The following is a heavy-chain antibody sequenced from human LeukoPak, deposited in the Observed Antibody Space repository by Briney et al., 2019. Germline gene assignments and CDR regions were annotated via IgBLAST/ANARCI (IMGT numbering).Heavy chain of an antibody. Sequence: PGGSLRLSCAASGFTFSSYGIHWVRQAPGKGLEWVSYISSSSSTIYYADSVKGRFTISRDNAKNSLYLQMNSLRAEDTAVYYCARVGYYDSRGMDVWGQGTTVTVSS. CDR1: GFTFSSYG. V-gene: IGHV3-48*01. CDR3: ARVGYYDSRGMDV. J-gene: IGHJ6*02. CDR2: ISSSSSTI. D-gene: IGHD3-22*01.